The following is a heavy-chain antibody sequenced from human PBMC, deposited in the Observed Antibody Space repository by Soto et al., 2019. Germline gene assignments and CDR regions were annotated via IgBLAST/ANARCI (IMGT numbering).Heavy chain of an antibody. CDR1: GGSFSGYY. V-gene: IGHV4-34*01. CDR2: INHSGST. CDR3: ARGGYYDSSGYSHDAFDI. J-gene: IGHJ3*02. Sequence: SETLSLTCAVYGGSFSGYYWSWIRQPPGKGLEWIGEINHSGSTNYNPSLKSRVTISVDTSKNQFSLKLSSVTAADTAVYYCARGGYYDSSGYSHDAFDIWGQGTMVTVSS. D-gene: IGHD3-22*01.